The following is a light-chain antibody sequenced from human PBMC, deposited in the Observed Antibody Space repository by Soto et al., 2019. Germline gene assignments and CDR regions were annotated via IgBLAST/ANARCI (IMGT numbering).Light chain of an antibody. CDR3: SSYTSDSTYV. J-gene: IGLJ1*01. CDR2: DVS. V-gene: IGLV2-14*01. CDR1: SSDVGGYNY. Sequence: QSALTQPASVSGSPGQSIAISCTGTSSDVGGYNYVSWYQQHPGKAPKFIIYDVSSRPSGVSDRFSGSKSGNTASLTISGLQAKDEADYYCSSYTSDSTYVLGSGTKVTVL.